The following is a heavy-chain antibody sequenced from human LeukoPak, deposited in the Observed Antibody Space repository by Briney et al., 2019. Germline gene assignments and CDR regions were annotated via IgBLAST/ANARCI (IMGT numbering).Heavy chain of an antibody. CDR3: ARGSGRSTSPFDY. V-gene: IGHV3-21*01. Sequence: KAGGSLRLSCAASGFTFSSYSMNWVRQAPGKGLEWVSSISSSSSYIYYADSVKGRFTISRDNAKNSLYLQMNSLRAEDTAVYYCARGSGRSTSPFDYWGQGTLVTVSS. CDR1: GFTFSSYS. J-gene: IGHJ4*02. D-gene: IGHD2/OR15-2a*01. CDR2: ISSSSSYI.